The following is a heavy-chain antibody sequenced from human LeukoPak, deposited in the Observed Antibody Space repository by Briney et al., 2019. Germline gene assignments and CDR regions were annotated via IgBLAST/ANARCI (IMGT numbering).Heavy chain of an antibody. D-gene: IGHD6-19*01. V-gene: IGHV4-39*07. Sequence: KPSETLSLTCTVSGGSISSSSYYWGWIRQPPGKGLEWIGSIYYSGSTYYNPSLKSRVTISVDTSKNQFSLKLSSVTAADTAVYYCARWYSSGWYDYWGQGTLVTVSS. CDR3: ARWYSSGWYDY. J-gene: IGHJ4*02. CDR2: IYYSGST. CDR1: GGSISSSSYY.